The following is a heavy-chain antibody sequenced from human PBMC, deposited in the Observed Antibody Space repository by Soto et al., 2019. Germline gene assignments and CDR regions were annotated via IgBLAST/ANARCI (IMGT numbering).Heavy chain of an antibody. J-gene: IGHJ4*02. Sequence: GGSLRLSCAASGFTFGSYAMSWVRQAPGKGLEWVSGISGSGGTTYYADSVKGRFTISRDNSKNTLYLQMNSLRAEDTAVYYCAKAAAARPLDYWGQGTLVTVSS. CDR3: AKAAAARPLDY. CDR1: GFTFGSYA. CDR2: ISGSGGTT. D-gene: IGHD6-6*01. V-gene: IGHV3-23*01.